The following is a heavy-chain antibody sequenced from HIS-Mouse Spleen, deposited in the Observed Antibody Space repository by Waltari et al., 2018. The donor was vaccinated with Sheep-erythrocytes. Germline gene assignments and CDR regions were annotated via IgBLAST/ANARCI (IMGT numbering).Heavy chain of an antibody. CDR3: ARLYYYDSSGYYFDY. V-gene: IGHV4-39*01. CDR2: IYYSGRT. Sequence: QLQLQESGPGLVKPSETLSLTCTVSGGSISSSSYYWGWIRQPPGKGLEWIGSIYYSGRTYNNPSLKSRVTISEDTSKNQFSLKLSSVTAADTAVYYCARLYYYDSSGYYFDYWGQGTLVTVSS. J-gene: IGHJ4*02. CDR1: GGSISSSSYY. D-gene: IGHD3-22*01.